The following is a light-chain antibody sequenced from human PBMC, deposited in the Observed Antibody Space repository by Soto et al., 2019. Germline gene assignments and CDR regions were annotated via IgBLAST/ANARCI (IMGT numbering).Light chain of an antibody. J-gene: IGKJ1*01. V-gene: IGKV1-5*01. CDR1: QSSSNW. CDR2: HAS. Sequence: DIQMTHSPSTLHASVPARPTITCRASQSSSNWLAWYQKKPGTATKLLIYHASTLESGVPSRFSGSGSGTEFTLTISSLQPDDFATYYRQQYNSYSFGQGTKVDIK. CDR3: QQYNSYS.